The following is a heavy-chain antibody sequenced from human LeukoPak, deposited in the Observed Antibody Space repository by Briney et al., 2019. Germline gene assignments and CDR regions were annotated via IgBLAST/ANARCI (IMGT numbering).Heavy chain of an antibody. J-gene: IGHJ5*02. Sequence: ASVKVSCKASGYTFTSYGISWVRQAPGQGLEWMGWISAYNGNTNYAQKLQGRVTMTTDTSTSTAYMELRSLRSDDTAVYYRARCHYYYDSSGYYQGWFDPWGQGTLVTVSS. V-gene: IGHV1-18*01. CDR2: ISAYNGNT. CDR3: ARCHYYYDSSGYYQGWFDP. CDR1: GYTFTSYG. D-gene: IGHD3-22*01.